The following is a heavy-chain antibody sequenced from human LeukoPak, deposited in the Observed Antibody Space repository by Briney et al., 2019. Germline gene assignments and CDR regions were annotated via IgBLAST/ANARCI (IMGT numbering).Heavy chain of an antibody. D-gene: IGHD6-6*01. CDR2: IYYSGST. V-gene: IGHV4-31*03. Sequence: SQTLSLTCTVSGGSISSGGYYWSWIRQHPGKGLEWIGYIYYSGSTYYNPSLKSRVTISVDTSKNQFSLRLSSVTAADTAVYYCARVEYSRAPDYWGQGTLVTVSS. J-gene: IGHJ4*02. CDR3: ARVEYSRAPDY. CDR1: GGSISSGGYY.